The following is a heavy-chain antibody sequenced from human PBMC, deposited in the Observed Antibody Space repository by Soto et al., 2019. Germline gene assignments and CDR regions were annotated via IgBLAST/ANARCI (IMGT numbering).Heavy chain of an antibody. V-gene: IGHV4-39*01. Sequence: SETLSLTCTVSGDSGGFISSSSYHWGWIRQPPGKGLEWIGNIYYSGSTYYNPSLKSRVTISVDTSKNQFSLKLSSVTAADTAVYYCARRGVTGDFDYWGQGTLVTVSS. J-gene: IGHJ4*02. CDR3: ARRGVTGDFDY. CDR1: GDSGGFISSSSYH. D-gene: IGHD1-20*01. CDR2: IYYSGST.